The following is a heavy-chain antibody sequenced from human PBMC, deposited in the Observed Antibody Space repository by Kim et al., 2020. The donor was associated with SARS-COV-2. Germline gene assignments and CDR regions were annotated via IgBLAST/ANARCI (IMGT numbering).Heavy chain of an antibody. J-gene: IGHJ6*02. CDR3: AKVDYMVRGVITDYYYYGMDV. CDR1: GFTFSSYG. Sequence: GGSLRLSCAASGFTFSSYGMHWVRQAPGKGLEWVAVISYDGSNKYYADSVKGRFTISRDNSKNTLYLQMNSLRAEDTAVYYCAKVDYMVRGVITDYYYYGMDVWGQGTTVTVSS. CDR2: ISYDGSNK. D-gene: IGHD3-10*01. V-gene: IGHV3-30*18.